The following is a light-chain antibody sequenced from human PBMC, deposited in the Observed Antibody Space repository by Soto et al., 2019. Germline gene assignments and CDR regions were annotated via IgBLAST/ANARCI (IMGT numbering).Light chain of an antibody. CDR3: QQYKNWPPIT. CDR2: GAS. J-gene: IGKJ4*01. CDR1: QSVSSN. Sequence: EIVMTQSPATLSVSPGERATLSCRASQSVSSNLAWYQQKGGQAPRLLIYGASTRAIGIPARFSGSGFGTEFTLTISSLQSEDFAVYYCQQYKNWPPITFGGGTKVEIK. V-gene: IGKV3-15*01.